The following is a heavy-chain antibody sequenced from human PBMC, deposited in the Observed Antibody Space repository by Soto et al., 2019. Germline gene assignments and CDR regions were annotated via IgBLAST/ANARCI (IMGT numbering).Heavy chain of an antibody. Sequence: GASVKVSCKVSGYTLTELSMHWVRQAPGKGLEWMGGFDPEDGETIYAQKFQGRVTMTEDTSTDTAYMELSSLRSEDTAVYYCASHLVVVPAAGFDYWGQGTLVTVSS. CDR1: GYTLTELS. CDR2: FDPEDGET. J-gene: IGHJ4*02. D-gene: IGHD2-2*01. CDR3: ASHLVVVPAAGFDY. V-gene: IGHV1-24*01.